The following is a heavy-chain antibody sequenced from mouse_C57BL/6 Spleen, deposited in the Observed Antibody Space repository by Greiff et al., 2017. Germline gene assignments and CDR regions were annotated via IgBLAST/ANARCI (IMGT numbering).Heavy chain of an antibody. CDR3: SSSGYYGSFAY. V-gene: IGHV13-2*01. CDR1: GFTFSNYW. Sequence: VQLVETGGGLVRPGNSLKLSCVTSGFTFSNYWMHWLRQPPGKRLEWIAVITVKSDNHGANYAVPGKGRFAISRDDSKSSVCLEMNRLREDATATYFCSSSGYYGSFAYWGQGTLVTVSA. CDR2: ITVKSDNHGA. J-gene: IGHJ3*01. D-gene: IGHD1-1*01.